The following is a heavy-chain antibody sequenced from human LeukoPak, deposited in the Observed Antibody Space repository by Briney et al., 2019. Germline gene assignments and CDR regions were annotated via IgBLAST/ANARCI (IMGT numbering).Heavy chain of an antibody. CDR1: GFTFSSYE. V-gene: IGHV3-30*02. CDR2: IRYDGSNK. Sequence: PGGSLRLSCAASGFTFSSYEMNWVRQAPGKGLEWVAFIRYDGSNKYYADSVKGRFTISRDNSKNTLYLQMNSLRAEDTAVYYCAKDRRVSKYFDYWGQGTLVTVSS. CDR3: AKDRRVSKYFDY. D-gene: IGHD6-6*01. J-gene: IGHJ4*02.